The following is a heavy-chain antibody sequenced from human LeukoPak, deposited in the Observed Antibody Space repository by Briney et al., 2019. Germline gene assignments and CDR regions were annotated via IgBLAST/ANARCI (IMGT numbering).Heavy chain of an antibody. V-gene: IGHV3-49*04. D-gene: IGHD3-22*01. Sequence: SLRLSCTASGFTFGDYAMSWVRQAPGKGLEWVGFIRSKAYGGTTQYAASVKGRFTISRDDSKSIAYLQMNSLKTEDTAVYYCTRVSSGYYYGDFDYWGQGTLVTVSS. CDR1: GFTFGDYA. J-gene: IGHJ4*02. CDR3: TRVSSGYYYGDFDY. CDR2: IRSKAYGGTT.